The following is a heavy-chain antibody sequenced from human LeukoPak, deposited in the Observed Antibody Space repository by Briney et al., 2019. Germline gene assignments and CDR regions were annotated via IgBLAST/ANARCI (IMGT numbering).Heavy chain of an antibody. CDR1: GFTFSTSW. J-gene: IGHJ4*02. CDR3: GVVY. Sequence: GGSLRLSCAASGFTFSTSWMNWVRQAPGMGLEWVANINQDGSEKYYVDSVKGRFSISRDNAKNSLYLQMNSLRAEDTAVYYCGVVYWGQGTLVTVSS. CDR2: INQDGSEK. V-gene: IGHV3-7*01.